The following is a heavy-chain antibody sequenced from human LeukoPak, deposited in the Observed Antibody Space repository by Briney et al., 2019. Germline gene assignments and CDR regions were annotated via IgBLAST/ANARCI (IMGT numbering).Heavy chain of an antibody. Sequence: PGGSLRLSCAASGFAFSGFWMHWVRQAPGKGLVWVSRINHDGSSTSYADSVKGRFTISRDNARNTLYLQMNSLRAEDSAVYFCASVVGGYYPPVDAFDLWGQGTMVTVSS. V-gene: IGHV3-74*01. D-gene: IGHD6-25*01. CDR2: INHDGSST. CDR1: GFAFSGFW. CDR3: ASVVGGYYPPVDAFDL. J-gene: IGHJ3*01.